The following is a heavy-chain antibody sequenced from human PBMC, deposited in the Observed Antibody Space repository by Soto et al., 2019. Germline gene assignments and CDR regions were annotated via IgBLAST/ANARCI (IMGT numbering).Heavy chain of an antibody. CDR3: ARDGGFCTNGVCPVYYYYGMDV. CDR1: GGSISSGGYS. Sequence: SETLSLTCAVSGGSISSGGYSWSWIRQPPGKGLEWIGYMYHSGTTYYNPSLKSRVTISVDTSKNQFSLKLSSVTAADTAVYYCARDGGFCTNGVCPVYYYYGMDVWGQGTTVTVSS. J-gene: IGHJ6*02. V-gene: IGHV4-30-2*05. CDR2: MYHSGTT. D-gene: IGHD2-8*01.